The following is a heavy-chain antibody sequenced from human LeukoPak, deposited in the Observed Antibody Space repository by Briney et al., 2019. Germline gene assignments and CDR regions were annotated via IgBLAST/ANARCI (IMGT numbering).Heavy chain of an antibody. Sequence: SETLSLTCTVSGGSISSYYWSWIRQPPGKGLEWIGYIYYRGTTKYNPSLKSRVTISVDTSKNQFSLKLSSVTAEDTAVYYCARASSGWYYFDYWGQGTLVTVSS. CDR3: ARASSGWYYFDY. V-gene: IGHV4-59*01. CDR1: GGSISSYY. J-gene: IGHJ4*02. D-gene: IGHD6-19*01. CDR2: IYYRGTT.